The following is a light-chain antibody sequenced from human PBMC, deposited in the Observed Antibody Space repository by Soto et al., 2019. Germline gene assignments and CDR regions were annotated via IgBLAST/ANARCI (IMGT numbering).Light chain of an antibody. J-gene: IGLJ1*01. CDR1: SGHSSYA. CDR2: LNSDGSH. Sequence: QPVLTQSPSASASLGASVKLTCTLSSGHSSYAIAWHQQQPEKGPRHLMKLNSDGSHSKGDGIPDRFSGSSSGAERYLIISSLQSEDEADYYCQTWGTGIHVFGTGTKLTVL. V-gene: IGLV4-69*01. CDR3: QTWGTGIHV.